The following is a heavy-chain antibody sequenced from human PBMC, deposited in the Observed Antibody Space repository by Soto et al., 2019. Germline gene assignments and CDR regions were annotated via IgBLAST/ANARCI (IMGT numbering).Heavy chain of an antibody. CDR2: ISAHNGNT. J-gene: IGHJ4*02. D-gene: IGHD1-1*01. CDR1: GYTFTSYG. V-gene: IGHV1-18*01. CDR3: ATGRYGDY. Sequence: QVHLVQSGAEVKNPGASVKVSCKASGYTFTSYGITWVRQAPGQGLGWMGWISAHNGNTDYAQKLQGRVIVTRDTSTSTAYMELRSLISGDTAVYYCATGRYGDYWGQGALVTVSS.